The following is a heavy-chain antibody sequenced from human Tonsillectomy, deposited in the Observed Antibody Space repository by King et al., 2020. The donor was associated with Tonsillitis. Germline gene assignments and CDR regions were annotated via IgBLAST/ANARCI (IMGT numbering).Heavy chain of an antibody. Sequence: LQLQESGPGRVKPSETLSLTCTVSGGSISSSSYYWGWIRQPPGEGLEWIGSIYYSGSNYYNPSLKRRVTISVDTSKNQFSLKLSSVTAADTAVYYCARSRELFRAFDNWGQGTMVTVSS. V-gene: IGHV4-39*07. CDR3: ARSRELFRAFDN. J-gene: IGHJ3*02. CDR2: IYYSGSN. CDR1: GGSISSSSYY. D-gene: IGHD1-26*01.